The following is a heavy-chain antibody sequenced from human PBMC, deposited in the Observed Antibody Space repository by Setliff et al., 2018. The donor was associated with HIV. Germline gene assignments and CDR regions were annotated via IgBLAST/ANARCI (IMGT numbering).Heavy chain of an antibody. D-gene: IGHD3-22*01. Sequence: SETLSLTCTVSGGSISSDDYYWSWIRQHPGKGLEWIGYIYYSGSTYYNPSLKSRVTISVDTSKNQFSLKLKYVTAADTAVYYCARGLPSYYYESSGSLGWFDPWGQGTLVTVSS. J-gene: IGHJ5*02. CDR3: ARGLPSYYYESSGSLGWFDP. CDR1: GGSISSDDYY. V-gene: IGHV4-31*03. CDR2: IYYSGST.